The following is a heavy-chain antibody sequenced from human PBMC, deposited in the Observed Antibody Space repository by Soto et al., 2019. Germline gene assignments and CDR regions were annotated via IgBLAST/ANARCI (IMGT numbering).Heavy chain of an antibody. CDR2: FDPEDGET. CDR1: GYTLTELS. CDR3: AIPGALRGVIITWVSAFDI. D-gene: IGHD3-10*01. V-gene: IGHV1-24*01. Sequence: GSVKVSCKVSGYTLTELSMHWVRQAPGKGLEWMGGFDPEDGETIFAQKFQGRVTMTEDTSTDTAYMELSSLRSEDTAVYYCAIPGALRGVIITWVSAFDIWGQGTMVTVSS. J-gene: IGHJ3*02.